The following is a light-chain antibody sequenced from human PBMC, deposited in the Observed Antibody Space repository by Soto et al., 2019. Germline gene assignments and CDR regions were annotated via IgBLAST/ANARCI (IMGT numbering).Light chain of an antibody. Sequence: EIVLTQSPATLSLSPGERATLSCRASQTVSSSLAWYQQKPGQAPRLLIYEVSNRATGIPARFSGSGSGAGFTLTLSSLEPGDFALYYCQQHINWPLTFGGGTKV. CDR2: EVS. V-gene: IGKV3-11*01. J-gene: IGKJ4*01. CDR3: QQHINWPLT. CDR1: QTVSSS.